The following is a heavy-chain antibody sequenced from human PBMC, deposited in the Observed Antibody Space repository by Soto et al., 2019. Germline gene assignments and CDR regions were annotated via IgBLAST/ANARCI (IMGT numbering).Heavy chain of an antibody. J-gene: IGHJ5*02. V-gene: IGHV4-30-2*01. CDR1: GGSISSGGYS. CDR3: ARVPSP. Sequence: SETLCLTCAVSGGSISSGGYSWSWIRQPPGKGLEWIGYIYHSGSTYYNPSLKSRVTISVDRSKNQFSLKLTSVTAADTAVYYCARVPSPWGQRTLVTVS. CDR2: IYHSGST.